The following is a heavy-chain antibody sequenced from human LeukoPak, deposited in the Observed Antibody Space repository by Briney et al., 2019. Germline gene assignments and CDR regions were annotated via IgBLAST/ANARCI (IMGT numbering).Heavy chain of an antibody. CDR2: IYYSGST. V-gene: IGHV4-31*03. CDR3: ARKISKDAFDI. Sequence: SETLSLTCTVSGGSISSGGYYWSWIRQHPGKGLEWIGYIYYSGSTYYNPSLKSRVTISVDTSKNQFSLKLSSVTAADTAVYYCARKISKDAFDIWGQGPMVTVSS. CDR1: GGSISSGGYY. J-gene: IGHJ3*02.